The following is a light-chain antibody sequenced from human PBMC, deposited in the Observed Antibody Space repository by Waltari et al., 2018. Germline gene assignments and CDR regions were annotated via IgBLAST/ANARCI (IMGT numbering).Light chain of an antibody. J-gene: IGKJ1*01. CDR2: GAS. CDR1: QSVSSSY. CDR3: QQYGSSPWT. V-gene: IGKV3-20*01. Sequence: ELVLTQSPGPLSLSPGERATLSCRASQSVSSSYLAWYQQKLGQAPRLLIYGASSRATGIPDRFSGSGSGTDFTLIISRLEPEDFAVYYCQQYGSSPWTFGQGTKVEIK.